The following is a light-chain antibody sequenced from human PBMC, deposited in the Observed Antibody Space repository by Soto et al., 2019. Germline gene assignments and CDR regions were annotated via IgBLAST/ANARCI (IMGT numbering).Light chain of an antibody. Sequence: QSALTQPASVSGSPGQSITISCTGTSSDVGSYNLVSWYQQHPGKAPKLMIYEGSKRPSGVSTRFAGSKSGNTASLTISGLQADDEPDYYCCSYAGSRGVVFGGGTKLTVL. CDR2: EGS. V-gene: IGLV2-23*01. CDR3: CSYAGSRGVV. J-gene: IGLJ2*01. CDR1: SSDVGSYNL.